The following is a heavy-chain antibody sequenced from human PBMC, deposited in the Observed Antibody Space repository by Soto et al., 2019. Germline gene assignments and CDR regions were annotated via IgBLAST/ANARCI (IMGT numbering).Heavy chain of an antibody. CDR2: ISYDGTSE. V-gene: IGHV3-30-3*01. Sequence: QVQLVESGGGVVQPGRSLRLSCAGSGFTFSSYPIHWVRQAPGKGLEWVGSISYDGTSEDFADSLRGRFTLSRDNSKNMLWLQLNSLRSEATAVYYCLRDYSGWFDLWGQGTLVTVPS. CDR3: LRDYSGWFDL. D-gene: IGHD3-10*01. CDR1: GFTFSSYP. J-gene: IGHJ5*01.